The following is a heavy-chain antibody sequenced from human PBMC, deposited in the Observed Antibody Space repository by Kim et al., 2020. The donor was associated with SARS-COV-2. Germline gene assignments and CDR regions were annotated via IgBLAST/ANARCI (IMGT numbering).Heavy chain of an antibody. J-gene: IGHJ6*02. Sequence: SETLSLTCAVYGGSFSGYYWSWIRQPPGKGLEWIGEINHSGSTNYNPSLKSRVTISVDTSKNQFSLKLSSVTAADTAVYYCARGGMTTVTLEAGYYGMDVWGQGTTVTVSS. D-gene: IGHD4-17*01. CDR1: GGSFSGYY. V-gene: IGHV4-34*01. CDR3: ARGGMTTVTLEAGYYGMDV. CDR2: INHSGST.